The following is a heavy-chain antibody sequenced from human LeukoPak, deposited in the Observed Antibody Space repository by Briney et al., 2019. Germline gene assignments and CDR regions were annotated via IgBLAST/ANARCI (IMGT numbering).Heavy chain of an antibody. D-gene: IGHD7-27*01. CDR1: GFTVPNYA. V-gene: IGHV3-23*01. CDR2: ISGGGYNT. J-gene: IGHJ5*02. CDR3: TKDSTVRWGS. Sequence: PGGSLGLSCAASGFTVPNYAMAWVRQAPGKGLEWVSSISGGGYNTYYADSVEGRFTISRDNSKNTLYLQLTSLRAEDTALYFCTKDSTVRWGSWGQGTLVTVSS.